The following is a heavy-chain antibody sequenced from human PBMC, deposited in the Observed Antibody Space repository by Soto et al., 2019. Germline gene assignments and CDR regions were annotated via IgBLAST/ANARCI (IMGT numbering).Heavy chain of an antibody. V-gene: IGHV1-2*02. Sequence: QVQLVQSGAEVRKPGASVKVSCNVTGYTFSGHYLHWVRQAPGQGLEWMGWINPKSGGTNYAQKFQDRLTTPADTSVSAAAMELTSLRYDDTAVFYCARGLYSSPAYFFDSWGQGTLVTVSS. CDR1: GYTFSGHY. CDR2: INPKSGGT. CDR3: ARGLYSSPAYFFDS. J-gene: IGHJ4*02. D-gene: IGHD6-13*01.